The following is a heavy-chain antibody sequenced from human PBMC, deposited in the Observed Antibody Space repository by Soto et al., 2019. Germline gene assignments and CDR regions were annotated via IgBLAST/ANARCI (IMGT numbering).Heavy chain of an antibody. V-gene: IGHV3-33*08. CDR2: IWYDGSNK. CDR3: ASSRQDSTGWYYFDY. J-gene: IGHJ4*01. D-gene: IGHD6-19*01. CDR1: GFTFRNYG. Sequence: QVQLVESGGGVVQPGTSLRLSCAASGFTFRNYGMQWVRQAPGKGLEWVAVIWYDGSNKYYGDSVKGRFTIYRNNPRNSLSLLMDSRRAEDTAVYYCASSRQDSTGWYYFDYWGHGTLVTVSS.